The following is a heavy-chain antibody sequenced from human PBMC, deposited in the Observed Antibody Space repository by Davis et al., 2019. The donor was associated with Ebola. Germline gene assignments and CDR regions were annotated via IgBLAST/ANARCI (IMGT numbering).Heavy chain of an antibody. J-gene: IGHJ6*02. Sequence: MPSETLSLTCTVSGGSVSSGSYYWSWIRQPPGKGLEWIGYIYYSGSTNYNPSLKSRVTISVDTSKNQFSLKLSSVTAADTAVYYCARRDRSGGMDVWGQGTTVTVPS. V-gene: IGHV4-61*01. CDR3: ARRDRSGGMDV. CDR1: GGSVSSGSYY. D-gene: IGHD1-26*01. CDR2: IYYSGST.